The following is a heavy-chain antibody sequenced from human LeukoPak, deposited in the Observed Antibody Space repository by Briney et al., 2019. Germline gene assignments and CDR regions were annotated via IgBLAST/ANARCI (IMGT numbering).Heavy chain of an antibody. Sequence: ASVKVSCTVSGYTLTELPIHWVRQAPGKGLERMGGFYPDDGETVYAQMFQGRVTMTEDTSSDTASMELSSLRSEDTAVYYCATGTSGSYYVGIVRPIDYWGQGPWSPSPQ. V-gene: IGHV1-24*01. CDR2: FYPDDGET. CDR3: ATGTSGSYYVGIVRPIDY. J-gene: IGHJ4*02. CDR1: GYTLTELP. D-gene: IGHD1-26*01.